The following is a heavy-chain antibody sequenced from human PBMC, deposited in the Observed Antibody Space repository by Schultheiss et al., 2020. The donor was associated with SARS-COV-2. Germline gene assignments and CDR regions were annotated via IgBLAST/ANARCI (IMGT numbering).Heavy chain of an antibody. J-gene: IGHJ6*02. CDR1: GFTFSSYE. CDR3: ARAHSSSSVPFYGMDV. V-gene: IGHV3-48*03. D-gene: IGHD6-6*01. Sequence: GGSLRLSCAASGFTFSSYEMNWVRQAPGKGLEWVSYISSSGSTIYYADSVKGRFTISRDNAKNSLYLQMNSLRAEDTAVYYCARAHSSSSVPFYGMDVWGQGTTVTVSS. CDR2: ISSSGSTI.